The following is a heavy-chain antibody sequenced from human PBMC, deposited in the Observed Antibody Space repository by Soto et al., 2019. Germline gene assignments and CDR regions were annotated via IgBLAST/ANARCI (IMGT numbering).Heavy chain of an antibody. V-gene: IGHV3-66*01. CDR2: IYSGGST. Sequence: GGSLRLSCAASGFTVSSNYMSWVRQAPGKGLEWVSVIYSGGSTYYADSVKGRFTISRDNSKNTLYLQMNSLRAEDTAVYYCARDELYYDILTGYLRYYGMDVWGQGTTVTVSS. J-gene: IGHJ6*02. CDR1: GFTVSSNY. CDR3: ARDELYYDILTGYLRYYGMDV. D-gene: IGHD3-9*01.